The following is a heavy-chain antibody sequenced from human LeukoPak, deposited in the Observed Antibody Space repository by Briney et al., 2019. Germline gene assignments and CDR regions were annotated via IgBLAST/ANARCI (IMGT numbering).Heavy chain of an antibody. CDR3: ARDPLVVVAATPSWYFDL. V-gene: IGHV4-4*07. J-gene: IGHJ2*01. Sequence: SETLSLTCTVSGGSISSYYWSWIRQPAGKGLEWIGRIYTNGSTNYNPSLKSRVTMSVDTSKNQFSLKLSSVTAADTAVYHCARDPLVVVAATPSWYFDLWGRGTLVTVFS. CDR1: GGSISSYY. CDR2: IYTNGST. D-gene: IGHD2-15*01.